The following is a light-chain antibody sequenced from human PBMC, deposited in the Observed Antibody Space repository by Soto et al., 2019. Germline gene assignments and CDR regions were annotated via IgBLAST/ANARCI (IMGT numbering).Light chain of an antibody. V-gene: IGKV3-20*01. Sequence: EIVLTQSPGTLSLSPGERATLSCRASQSVSSSYLAWYQQKPGQAPRLLIYGASSRATGIPDRFSGSGSGTDSTLTISRLGPEDFAVYYCQHYGSSFTFGPGTKVDIK. CDR3: QHYGSSFT. CDR2: GAS. CDR1: QSVSSSY. J-gene: IGKJ3*01.